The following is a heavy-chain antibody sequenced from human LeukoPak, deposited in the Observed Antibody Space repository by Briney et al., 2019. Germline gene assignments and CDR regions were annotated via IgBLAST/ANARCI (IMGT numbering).Heavy chain of an antibody. D-gene: IGHD6-6*01. J-gene: IGHJ3*01. CDR2: SSPGTDT. CDR1: GFTFSSHF. Sequence: GGSLRLSCAASGFTFSSHFMNWVRQAPGKGLEWVSLSSPGTDTYYADSVKGRFTISRDKARNSLYLQMNSLSAEDTAVYYCARERYSRSSHDALDLWGQGTMVTVSS. V-gene: IGHV3-21*01. CDR3: ARERYSRSSHDALDL.